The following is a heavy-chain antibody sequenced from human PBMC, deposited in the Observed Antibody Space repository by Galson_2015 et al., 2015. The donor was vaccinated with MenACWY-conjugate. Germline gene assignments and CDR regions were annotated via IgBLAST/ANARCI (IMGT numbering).Heavy chain of an antibody. J-gene: IGHJ4*02. D-gene: IGHD1-26*01. CDR3: ARGPRGQLPGVDFDY. V-gene: IGHV3-7*03. CDR2: IKQDGNDK. Sequence: SLRLSCEASGFTLSSYWMSWARQAPGKGLEWVASIKQDGNDKEYLDYVKGRFTISRDNARNSPYLQMNSLRAEDTAIYYCARGPRGQLPGVDFDYWGQGTLVTVSS. CDR1: GFTLSSYW.